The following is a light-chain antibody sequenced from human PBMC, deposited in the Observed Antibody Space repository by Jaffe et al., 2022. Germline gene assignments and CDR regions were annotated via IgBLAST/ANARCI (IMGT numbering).Light chain of an antibody. J-gene: IGLJ3*02. V-gene: IGLV2-23*02. CDR1: SSDVGSYNL. CDR2: EDI. Sequence: QSALTQPASVSGSPGQSITISCTGTSSDVGSYNLVSWYQQEPGKAPKVIIYEDIKRTSGLSNRFSGSKSGNTASLTISGLQAEDEADYYCCSYAGTTTFPYWVFGGGTKLIVL. CDR3: CSYAGTTTFPYWV.